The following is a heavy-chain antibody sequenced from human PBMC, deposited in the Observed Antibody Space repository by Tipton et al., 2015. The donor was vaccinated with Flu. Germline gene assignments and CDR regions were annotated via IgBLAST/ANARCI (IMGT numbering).Heavy chain of an antibody. CDR2: IYTSGST. CDR1: GGSISSYY. Sequence: TLSLTCTVSGGSISSYYWSWIRQPAGKGLEWIGRIYTSGSTNYNPSLKSRVTISVDTSKNQFSLKLSSVTAADTAVYYCARGGYSSSWYDYWGQGTLVTVSS. V-gene: IGHV4-4*07. J-gene: IGHJ4*02. D-gene: IGHD6-13*01. CDR3: ARGGYSSSWYDY.